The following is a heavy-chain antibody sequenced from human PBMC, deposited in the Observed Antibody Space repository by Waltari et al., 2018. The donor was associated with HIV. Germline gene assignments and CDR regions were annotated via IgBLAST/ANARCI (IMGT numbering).Heavy chain of an antibody. V-gene: IGHV3-9*01. D-gene: IGHD5-18*01. CDR2: ISWNSGSI. CDR1: GLTFDEYD. J-gene: IGHJ4*02. Sequence: EVQLVESGGGLVQPGRSLRLCCAASGLTFDEYDMHWVRQAPGKGLEWVSGISWNSGSIGYADSVKGRFTISRDNAKNSLYLQMNSLRAEDTALYYCAKGDYSPDTAMKHWGQGTLVTVSS. CDR3: AKGDYSPDTAMKH.